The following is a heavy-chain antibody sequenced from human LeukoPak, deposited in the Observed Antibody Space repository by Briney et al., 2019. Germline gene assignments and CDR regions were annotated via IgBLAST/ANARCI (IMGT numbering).Heavy chain of an antibody. J-gene: IGHJ5*01. CDR2: IYYSGST. V-gene: IGHV4-39*07. D-gene: IGHD6-6*01. CDR3: ARLATPSTMAARGRSWFES. Sequence: SSETLSLTCTVSVGSISSSSFYWGWIRQPPGKGLEWIGSIYYSGSTYYNPSLKSRVTISVDTSKNQFSLKLSSVTAADTAVYYCARLATPSTMAARGRSWFESWGQGTLVTVSS. CDR1: VGSISSSSFY.